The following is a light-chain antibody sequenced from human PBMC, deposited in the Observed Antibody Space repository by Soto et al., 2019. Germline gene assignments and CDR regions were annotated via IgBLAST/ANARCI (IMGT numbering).Light chain of an antibody. V-gene: IGLV2-14*01. CDR2: EVS. Sequence: QSALTQPASVSGSPGQSITISCTGTSSDFGGYNYVSWYQQHPGKAPKLMIYEVSNRPSGVSNRFSGSKSGNTASLTISGLQAEDEADYYCASYTSSSTSYVFGSGTKVTVL. CDR3: ASYTSSSTSYV. J-gene: IGLJ1*01. CDR1: SSDFGGYNY.